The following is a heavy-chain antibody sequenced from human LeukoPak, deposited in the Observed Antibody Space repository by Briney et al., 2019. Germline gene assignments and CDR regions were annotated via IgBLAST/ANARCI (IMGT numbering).Heavy chain of an antibody. Sequence: PSETLSLTCTVSGGSISSYYWSWIRQPAGKGLEWIGRIYTSGSTNYNPSLKSRVTMPVGTSKNQFSLKLSSVTAADTAVYYCARDYDVLTAYPPTQLFDPWGQGTLVTVSS. CDR1: GGSISSYY. J-gene: IGHJ5*02. CDR2: IYTSGST. D-gene: IGHD3-9*01. V-gene: IGHV4-4*07. CDR3: ARDYDVLTAYPPTQLFDP.